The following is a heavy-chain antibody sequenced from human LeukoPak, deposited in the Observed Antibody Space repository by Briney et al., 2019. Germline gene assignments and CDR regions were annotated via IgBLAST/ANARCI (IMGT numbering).Heavy chain of an antibody. CDR2: IRSNSDGGTI. D-gene: IGHD3-22*01. CDR1: GLTVTNAW. V-gene: IGHV3-15*07. CDR3: ATDFYDST. Sequence: GGSLRLSCAASGLTVTNAWMNWVRQAPGKGLEWVGRIRSNSDGGTIDYAAPVKGRFTLSGDDSKTTLYLQMNSLQTEDTAVYYCATDFYDSTWGQGTLVTVSS. J-gene: IGHJ5*02.